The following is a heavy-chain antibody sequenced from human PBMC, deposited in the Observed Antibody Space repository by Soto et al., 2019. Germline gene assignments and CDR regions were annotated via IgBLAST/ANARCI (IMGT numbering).Heavy chain of an antibody. J-gene: IGHJ4*02. V-gene: IGHV4-31*03. CDR1: GGSISSGGYY. CDR2: IYYSGST. CDR3: ARVYYGSGTFDY. Sequence: NPSETLSLTCTVSGGSISSGGYYWSWIRQHPGKGLEWIGYIYYSGSTYYNPSLKSRVTISVDTSKNQFSLKLSSVTAADTAVYYCARVYYGSGTFDYWGQGTLVTVSS. D-gene: IGHD3-10*01.